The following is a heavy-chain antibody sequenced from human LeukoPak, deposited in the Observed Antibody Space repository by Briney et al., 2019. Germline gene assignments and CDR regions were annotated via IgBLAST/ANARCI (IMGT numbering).Heavy chain of an antibody. V-gene: IGHV4-59*01. CDR2: IYYSGST. J-gene: IGHJ4*02. Sequence: SETLSLTCTVSGGSISSYYWSWIRQPPGKGLEWIGYIYYSGSTNYNPSLKSRVTISVDTSKNQFSLKLSSVTAADTAVYYCASSKGGDYVWGSYRPFDYWGQGTLVTVSS. CDR3: ASSKGGDYVWGSYRPFDY. CDR1: GGSISSYY. D-gene: IGHD3-16*02.